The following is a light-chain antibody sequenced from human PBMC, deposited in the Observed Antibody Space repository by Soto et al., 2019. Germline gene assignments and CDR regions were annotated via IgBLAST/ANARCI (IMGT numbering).Light chain of an antibody. CDR3: QSADSSGTVV. V-gene: IGLV3-25*03. CDR2: KDS. CDR1: ALPKQY. Sequence: SYELTQPPSVSVSPGQTARITCSGDALPKQYAYWYQQKPGQAPVLVIYKDSERPSGIPERFSGSSSGTTVTLTISGVQAEDEADYYCQSADSSGTVVFGGGPKLTVL. J-gene: IGLJ2*01.